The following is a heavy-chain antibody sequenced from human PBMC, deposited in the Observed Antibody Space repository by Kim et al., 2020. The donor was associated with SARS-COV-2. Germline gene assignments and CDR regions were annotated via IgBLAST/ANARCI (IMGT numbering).Heavy chain of an antibody. D-gene: IGHD6-13*01. CDR2: IYYSGST. Sequence: SETLSLTCTVSGGSISSSSYYWGWIRQPPGKGLEWIGSIYYSGSTYYNPSLKSRVTISVDTSKNQFSLKLSSVTAADTAVYYCARDPSGYSSSWPRTPLDYWGQGTLVTVSS. J-gene: IGHJ4*02. CDR1: GGSISSSSYY. CDR3: ARDPSGYSSSWPRTPLDY. V-gene: IGHV4-39*07.